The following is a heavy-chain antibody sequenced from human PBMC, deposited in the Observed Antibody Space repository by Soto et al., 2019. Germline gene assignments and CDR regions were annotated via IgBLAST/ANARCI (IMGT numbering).Heavy chain of an antibody. J-gene: IGHJ4*02. CDR1: GFTFSNAW. V-gene: IGHV3-15*01. CDR2: IKSKTDGGTT. D-gene: IGHD1-26*01. CDR3: TLTVGAIPYLDY. Sequence: PGGSLRLSCAASGFTFSNAWMSWVRQAPGKGLEWVGRIKSKTDGGTTDYAAPVKGRFTISRDDSKNTLYLQMNSLKTEDTAVYYCTLTVGAIPYLDYWGQGTLVTVSS.